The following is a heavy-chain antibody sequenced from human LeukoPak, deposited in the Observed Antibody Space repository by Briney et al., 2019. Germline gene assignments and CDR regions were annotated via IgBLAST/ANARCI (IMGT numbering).Heavy chain of an antibody. D-gene: IGHD3-10*01. CDR2: INHSGST. Sequence: SETLSLTCTVSGYSISSGYYWGWIRQPPGKGLEWIGEINHSGSTNYNPSLKSRVTISVDTSKNQFSLKLSSVTAADTAVYYCARGYGFVGSGIPRRGWFDPWGQGTLVTVSS. V-gene: IGHV4-38-2*02. CDR1: GYSISSGYY. CDR3: ARGYGFVGSGIPRRGWFDP. J-gene: IGHJ5*02.